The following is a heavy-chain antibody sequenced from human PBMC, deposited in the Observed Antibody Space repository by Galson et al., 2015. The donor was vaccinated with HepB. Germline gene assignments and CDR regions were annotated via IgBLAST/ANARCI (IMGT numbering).Heavy chain of an antibody. J-gene: IGHJ4*02. CDR3: VRGGMATIGGPTFDY. V-gene: IGHV1-18*01. Sequence: SVKVSCKASGYNFNKYSISWVRQAPGRGPEWMGWISTAIDNAKYIRKLKGRVTMTTDASTNTAYMELRSLTYDDTAVYYCVRGGMATIGGPTFDYWGQGTLVTVSS. CDR1: GYNFNKYS. CDR2: ISTAIDNA. D-gene: IGHD5-24*01.